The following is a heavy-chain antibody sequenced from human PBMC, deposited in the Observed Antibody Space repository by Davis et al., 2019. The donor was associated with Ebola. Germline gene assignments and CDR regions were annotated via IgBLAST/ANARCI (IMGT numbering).Heavy chain of an antibody. V-gene: IGHV3-48*02. D-gene: IGHD3-10*01. CDR1: GFTFCSYS. Sequence: GESLKISCAASGFTFCSYSMNWVRQAPGKGLEWVSYISSSSSTIYYADSVKGRFTISRDNAKNSLYLQMNSLRDEDTAVYYCARDLGSGSYQRPSDAFDIWGQGTMVTVSS. CDR2: ISSSSSTI. J-gene: IGHJ3*02. CDR3: ARDLGSGSYQRPSDAFDI.